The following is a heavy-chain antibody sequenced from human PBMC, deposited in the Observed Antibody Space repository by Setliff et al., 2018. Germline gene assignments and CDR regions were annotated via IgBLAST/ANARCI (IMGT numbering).Heavy chain of an antibody. J-gene: IGHJ4*02. CDR3: ARQPMDTIMVTFDY. CDR1: GGPFTNTNNY. Sequence: SETLSLTCSVSGGPFTNTNNYWGWIRQPPGKGLEWIGGIYNSGYTHYKPSLKSRATISVDTSKNQFSLKLSSVTAADTAVYYCARQPMDTIMVTFDYWGQGILVTVSS. CDR2: IYNSGYT. D-gene: IGHD5-12*01. V-gene: IGHV4-39*01.